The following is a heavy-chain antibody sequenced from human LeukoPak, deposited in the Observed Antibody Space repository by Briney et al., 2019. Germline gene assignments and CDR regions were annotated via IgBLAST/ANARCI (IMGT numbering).Heavy chain of an antibody. V-gene: IGHV3-30-3*01. D-gene: IGHD6-13*01. CDR2: ISYDGSNK. Sequence: GGSLRLSCAASGFTFSSYAMHWVRQAPGKGLEWAAVISYDGSNKYYADSVKGRFTISRDNSKNTLYLQMNSLRAEDTAVYYCARAGSSWSPVDYWGQGTLVTVSS. CDR3: ARAGSSWSPVDY. CDR1: GFTFSSYA. J-gene: IGHJ4*02.